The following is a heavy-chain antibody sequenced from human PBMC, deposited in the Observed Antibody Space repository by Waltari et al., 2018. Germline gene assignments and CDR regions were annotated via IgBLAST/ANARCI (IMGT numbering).Heavy chain of an antibody. J-gene: IGHJ4*02. CDR1: GGSISSYY. D-gene: IGHD1-26*01. CDR3: ARGAFVSGRSYYKSPGYFDY. V-gene: IGHV4-4*07. CDR2: IYTSGST. Sequence: QVQLQESGPGLVKPSETLSLTCTVSGGSISSYYWSWIRQPAGKGLEWIGRIYTSGSTNYNPSLKSRVTMSVDTSKNQFSLKLSSVTAADTAVYYCARGAFVSGRSYYKSPGYFDYWGQGTLVTVSS.